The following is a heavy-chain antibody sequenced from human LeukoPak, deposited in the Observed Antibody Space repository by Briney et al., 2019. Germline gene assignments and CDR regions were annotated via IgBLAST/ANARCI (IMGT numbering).Heavy chain of an antibody. CDR2: ISSSSSYI. CDR3: ARRGGHGGSFDY. D-gene: IGHD4-23*01. CDR1: GFTFSSYS. V-gene: IGHV3-21*01. Sequence: GGSLRLSCAASGFTFSSYSMNWVRQAPGKGLEWVSSISSSSSYIYYADSVKGRFTISRDNAKNSLYLQMNSLRAEDTAVYYCARRGGHGGSFDYWGQGTLVTVSS. J-gene: IGHJ4*02.